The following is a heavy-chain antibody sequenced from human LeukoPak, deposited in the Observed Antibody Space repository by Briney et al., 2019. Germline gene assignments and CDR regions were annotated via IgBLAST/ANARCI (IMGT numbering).Heavy chain of an antibody. CDR1: GGSISSGDYY. CDR3: ARDTRVVVVPAASVYYYYGMDV. CDR2: IYYSGST. J-gene: IGHJ6*02. D-gene: IGHD2-2*01. V-gene: IGHV4-30-4*01. Sequence: PSETLSLTCTVSGGSISSGDYYWSWIRQPPGKGLEWIGYIYYSGSTYYNPSLKSRVTISVDTSKNQFSLKLSSVTAADTAVYYCARDTRVVVVPAASVYYYYGMDVWGQGTTVTVSS.